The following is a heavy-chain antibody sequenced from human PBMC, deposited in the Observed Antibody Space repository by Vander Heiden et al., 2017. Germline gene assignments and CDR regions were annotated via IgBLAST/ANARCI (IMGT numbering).Heavy chain of an antibody. V-gene: IGHV4-34*01. Sequence: QVQLQQWGAGLLKPSETLSLTCAVYGGSFSGYYWSWIRQPPGKGLEWIGEINHSGSTNYNPSLKRRVTISVDTSKNQFSLKLSSVTAAHTAVYYCARVRNPRGCGTGYYFDYWGQGTLVTVSS. CDR1: GGSFSGYY. CDR2: INHSGST. J-gene: IGHJ4*02. CDR3: ARVRNPRGCGTGYYFDY. D-gene: IGHD3-10*01.